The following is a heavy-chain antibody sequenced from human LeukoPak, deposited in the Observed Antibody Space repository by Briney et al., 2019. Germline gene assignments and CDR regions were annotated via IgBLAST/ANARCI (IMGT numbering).Heavy chain of an antibody. CDR2: ISSNGGST. CDR3: ARVDTAMVTSPIYYYGMDV. Sequence: GGSLRLSCAASGFTFSSYAMHWVRQAPGKGLEYVSAISSNGGSTSYANSVKGRFTISRDNSKNTLYLQMNSLRAEDTAVYYCARVDTAMVTSPIYYYGMDVWGQGTTVTVSS. D-gene: IGHD5-18*01. V-gene: IGHV3-64*01. CDR1: GFTFSSYA. J-gene: IGHJ6*02.